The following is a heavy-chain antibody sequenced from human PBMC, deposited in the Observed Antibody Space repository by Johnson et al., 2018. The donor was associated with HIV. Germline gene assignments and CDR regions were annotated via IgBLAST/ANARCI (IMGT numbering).Heavy chain of an antibody. Sequence: QLVESGGGVVQPGRSLRLSCAASGFTFSTYAMHWVRQAPGKGLEWVTIISYDGINKYYADSVKGRFTISRDNSKDTLYLQMHSLRPEDTALYYCARDPPYGGNPSAFDVWGQGTMVTVSS. CDR2: ISYDGINK. CDR3: ARDPPYGGNPSAFDV. CDR1: GFTFSTYA. J-gene: IGHJ3*01. D-gene: IGHD4-23*01. V-gene: IGHV3-30-3*01.